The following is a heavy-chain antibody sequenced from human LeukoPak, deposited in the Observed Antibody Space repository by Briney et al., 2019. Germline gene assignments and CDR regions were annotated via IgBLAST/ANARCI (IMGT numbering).Heavy chain of an antibody. Sequence: SETLSLTCTVSGGSISSYYWSWIRQPPGKGLEWIGYIYYSGSTNYNPSLKSRVTISVDTSKNQFSLKLSSVTAADTAVYYCARLPYSSGWYVYWGQGILVTVSS. CDR1: GGSISSYY. CDR3: ARLPYSSGWYVY. CDR2: IYYSGST. J-gene: IGHJ4*02. D-gene: IGHD6-19*01. V-gene: IGHV4-59*01.